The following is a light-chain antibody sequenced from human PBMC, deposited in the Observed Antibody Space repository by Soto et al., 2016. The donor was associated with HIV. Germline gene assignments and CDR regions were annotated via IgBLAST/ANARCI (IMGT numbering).Light chain of an antibody. CDR3: MQALQAWT. CDR2: KVS. CDR1: QSLVHSDGNTY. Sequence: DVVMTQSPLSLPVTLGQPASISCRSSQSLVHSDGNTYLNWFQQRPGQSPRRLIYKVSNRDSGVPDRFSGSGSGTDFTLKISRVEAEDVGVYYCMQALQAWTFGQGTKEEIK. J-gene: IGKJ1*01. V-gene: IGKV2-30*02.